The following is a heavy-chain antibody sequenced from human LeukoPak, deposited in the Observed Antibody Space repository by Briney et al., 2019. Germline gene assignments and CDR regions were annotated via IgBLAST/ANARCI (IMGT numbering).Heavy chain of an antibody. Sequence: GGSLRLSCAASGFTFSSYTMSWVRQAPGKGLEWVSTITTSDGNTYYADSVKGRFTVSRDNSKNTLFLQMNSLRAEDTAVYYCAKDGGLWVSAHWGDSWGRGTMVTVSS. D-gene: IGHD7-27*01. CDR3: AKDGGLWVSAHWGDS. V-gene: IGHV3-23*01. CDR2: ITTSDGNT. J-gene: IGHJ4*02. CDR1: GFTFSSYT.